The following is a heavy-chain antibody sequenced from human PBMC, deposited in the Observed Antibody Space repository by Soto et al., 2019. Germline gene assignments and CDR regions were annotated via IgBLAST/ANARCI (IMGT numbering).Heavy chain of an antibody. D-gene: IGHD6-13*01. CDR2: IYHSGST. V-gene: IGHV4-4*02. Sequence: SDTLSLTCAVSSGSISSSNWWSWVRQPPGKGLEWIGEIYHSGSTNYNPSLKSRVTISVDKSKNQFSLKLSSVTTADTAVYYCARDYFLAAAGTDYYYYYMDVWGKGTTVTVSS. J-gene: IGHJ6*03. CDR1: SGSISSSNW. CDR3: ARDYFLAAAGTDYYYYYMDV.